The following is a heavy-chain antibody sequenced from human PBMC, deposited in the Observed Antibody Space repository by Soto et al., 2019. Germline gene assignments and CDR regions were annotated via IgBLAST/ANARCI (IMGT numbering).Heavy chain of an antibody. CDR2: IYYSGST. J-gene: IGHJ6*02. Sequence: SETLSLTCTVSGGSISSGGYYWSWIRQHPGKGLEWIGYIYYSGSTYYNPSLKSRVTISVDTSKNQFSLKLSSVTAADTAVYYCARGGSSGWYYYYGMDVWGQGTTVTV. D-gene: IGHD6-19*01. V-gene: IGHV4-31*03. CDR3: ARGGSSGWYYYYGMDV. CDR1: GGSISSGGYY.